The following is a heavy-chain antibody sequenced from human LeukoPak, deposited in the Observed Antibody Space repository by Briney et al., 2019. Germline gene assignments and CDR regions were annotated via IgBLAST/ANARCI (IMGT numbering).Heavy chain of an antibody. D-gene: IGHD5-12*01. CDR2: IYYSGST. CDR1: GGSISSSSYY. J-gene: IGHJ4*02. CDR3: ARGQVATIY. V-gene: IGHV4-39*07. Sequence: SETLSLTCTVSGGSISSSSYYWGWIRQPPGKGLEWIGSIYYSGSTYYNPSLKSRVTISVDTSKNQFSLKLSSVTAADTAVYYCARGQVATIYWGQGTLVTVSS.